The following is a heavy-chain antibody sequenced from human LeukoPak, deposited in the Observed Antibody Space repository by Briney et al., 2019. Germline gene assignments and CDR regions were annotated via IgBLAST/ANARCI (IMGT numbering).Heavy chain of an antibody. CDR2: IYYSGST. CDR1: GGSISSGGHY. J-gene: IGHJ4*02. Sequence: KPSQTLSLTCTVSGGSISSGGHYWSWIRQHPGKGLEWIGYIYYSGSTYYNPSLKSRVTISVDTSKNQFSLKLSSVTAADTAVYYCAREDDYGDYVFDYWGQGTLVTVSS. V-gene: IGHV4-31*03. CDR3: AREDDYGDYVFDY. D-gene: IGHD4-17*01.